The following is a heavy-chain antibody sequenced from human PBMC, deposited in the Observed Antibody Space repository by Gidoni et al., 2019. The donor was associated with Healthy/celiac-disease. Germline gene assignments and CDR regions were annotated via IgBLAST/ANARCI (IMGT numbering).Heavy chain of an antibody. CDR3: ASSTVPYYYDSSVVWFDP. Sequence: EVQLVESGGGLVQPGGSLRLSCAASGFTFSSYSMNWVRQAPGKGLEWVSYISSSSSTIYYADSVKGRFTISRDNAKNSLYLQMNSLRDEDTAVYYCASSTVPYYYDSSVVWFDPWGQGTLVTVS. J-gene: IGHJ5*02. D-gene: IGHD3-22*01. CDR1: GFTFSSYS. CDR2: ISSSSSTI. V-gene: IGHV3-48*02.